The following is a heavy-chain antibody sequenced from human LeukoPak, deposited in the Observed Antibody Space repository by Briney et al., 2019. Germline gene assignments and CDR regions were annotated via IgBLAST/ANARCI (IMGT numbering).Heavy chain of an antibody. J-gene: IGHJ3*02. V-gene: IGHV4-59*11. D-gene: IGHD4-17*01. Sequence: SETLSLTCTVSGGSISNHYWTWIRQPPGKGLEWIGYISYSGSTNYNPSLRSRVTISIDTSNNQISLRLSPVTAADTAVYYCARDPTTVTKGFDIWGLGTMVTVSP. CDR1: GGSISNHY. CDR2: ISYSGST. CDR3: ARDPTTVTKGFDI.